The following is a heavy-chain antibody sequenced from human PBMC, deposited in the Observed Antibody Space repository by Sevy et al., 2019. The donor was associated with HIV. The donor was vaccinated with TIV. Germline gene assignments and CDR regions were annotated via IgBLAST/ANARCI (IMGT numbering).Heavy chain of an antibody. V-gene: IGHV5-51*01. Sequence: GESLKISCKGSGYSFTSYWIGWVRQMPGKGLEWMGIIYPGDSDTRYSPSFQGQVTISAEKSISTAYLQWSSLKASDTAMYYCARHETWAAAGTPDYYYGMDVWGQGTTVTVSS. D-gene: IGHD6-13*01. J-gene: IGHJ6*02. CDR2: IYPGDSDT. CDR3: ARHETWAAAGTPDYYYGMDV. CDR1: GYSFTSYW.